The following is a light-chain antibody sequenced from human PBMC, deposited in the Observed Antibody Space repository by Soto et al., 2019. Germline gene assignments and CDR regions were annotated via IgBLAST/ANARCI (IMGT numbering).Light chain of an antibody. CDR3: QQSYSTPIT. V-gene: IGKV1-5*03. Sequence: DIQMSQSPSTLSASIGDKVTITCRASQSISTWLAWYQQKPGKAPKPLIYKASSSESGVPSRFRGSGSGTEFTLTISSLQPDDFATYYCQQSYSTPITFGQGTRLEI. J-gene: IGKJ5*01. CDR1: QSISTW. CDR2: KAS.